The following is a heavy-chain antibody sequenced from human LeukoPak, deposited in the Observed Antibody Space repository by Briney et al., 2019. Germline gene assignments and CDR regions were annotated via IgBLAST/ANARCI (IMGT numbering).Heavy chain of an antibody. J-gene: IGHJ4*02. D-gene: IGHD5-18*01. CDR2: ISGSGGST. CDR1: GFTFSSYA. V-gene: IGHV3-23*01. Sequence: GGSLRLSCAASGFTFSSYAMSWVRQAPGKGLEWVSAISGSGGSTYYADSVKGRFTISRDNSKNTLYLQMNSLRAEDTAVYYCANPGYSYGYEFDYWGQGILVTVSS. CDR3: ANPGYSYGYEFDY.